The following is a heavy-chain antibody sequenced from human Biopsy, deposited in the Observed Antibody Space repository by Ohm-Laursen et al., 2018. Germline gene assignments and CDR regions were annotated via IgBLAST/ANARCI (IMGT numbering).Heavy chain of an antibody. CDR3: AQTRNDYGGFYFDY. Sequence: GTLSLTCHVSGGDINNYYWSWIRQPAGKGLEWIGTIRNTYFRTSLKSRVTMSVDTSKNQFSLKLSSVTAADTGVYYCAQTRNDYGGFYFDYWGRGTLVTVSS. CDR1: GGDINNYY. J-gene: IGHJ4*02. V-gene: IGHV4-59*04. D-gene: IGHD4/OR15-4a*01. CDR2: IRNT.